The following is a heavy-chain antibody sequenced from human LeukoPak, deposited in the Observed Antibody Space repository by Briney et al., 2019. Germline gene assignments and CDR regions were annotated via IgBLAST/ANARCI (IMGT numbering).Heavy chain of an antibody. D-gene: IGHD3-22*01. CDR2: ISPNSGAT. CDR1: GYTFTGYY. V-gene: IGHV1-2*02. CDR3: ARPMYNYDASNFDY. Sequence: GASVKVSCKASGYTFTGYYIHWVRQAPGQGLEWMGWISPNSGATNYAQKFQGRVTMTRDTSISTAYMELSRLTSDDTAVYYCARPMYNYDASNFDYWGQGTLVTVSS. J-gene: IGHJ4*02.